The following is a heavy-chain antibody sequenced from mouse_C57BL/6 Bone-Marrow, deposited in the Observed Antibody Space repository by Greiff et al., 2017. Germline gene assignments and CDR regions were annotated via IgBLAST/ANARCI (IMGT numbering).Heavy chain of an antibody. CDR3: ARGYGLYAMDY. Sequence: VQLQQSGAELVMPGASVKLSCKASGYTFTSYWMHWVKQGPGQGLEWIGEIDPSDSYTNYNQKFKGKSTLTVDKSSSTAYMQLSSLTSEDSAVYYCARGYGLYAMDYWGQGTSVTVSS. CDR2: IDPSDSYT. CDR1: GYTFTSYW. J-gene: IGHJ4*01. V-gene: IGHV1-69*01. D-gene: IGHD2-10*02.